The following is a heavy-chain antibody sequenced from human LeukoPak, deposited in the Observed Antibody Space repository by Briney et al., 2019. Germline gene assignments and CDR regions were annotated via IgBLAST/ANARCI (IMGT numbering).Heavy chain of an antibody. Sequence: PSETLSLTCTVSGGSISSYYWSWIRQPPGKGLEWIGYIYNSGSTNYNPSLKSRVTISVDTSKNQFSLKLSSVTAADTAVYYCARVRIIEGSDGVFDYWGQGTLVTVSS. J-gene: IGHJ4*02. CDR2: IYNSGST. CDR1: GGSISSYY. D-gene: IGHD3-16*01. V-gene: IGHV4-59*01. CDR3: ARVRIIEGSDGVFDY.